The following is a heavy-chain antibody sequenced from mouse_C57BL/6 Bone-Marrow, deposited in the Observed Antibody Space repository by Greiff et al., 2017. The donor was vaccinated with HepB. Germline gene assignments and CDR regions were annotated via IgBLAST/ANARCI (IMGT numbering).Heavy chain of an antibody. V-gene: IGHV5-17*01. D-gene: IGHD1-1*01. J-gene: IGHJ3*01. CDR3: ARNYYGSSYPAWFAY. Sequence: EVQLQESGGGLVKPGGSLKLSCAASGFTFSDYGMHWVRQAPEKGLEWVAYISSGSSTIYYADTVKGRFTISRDNAKNTLFLQMTSLRSEDTAMYYCARNYYGSSYPAWFAYWGQGTLVTVSA. CDR1: GFTFSDYG. CDR2: ISSGSSTI.